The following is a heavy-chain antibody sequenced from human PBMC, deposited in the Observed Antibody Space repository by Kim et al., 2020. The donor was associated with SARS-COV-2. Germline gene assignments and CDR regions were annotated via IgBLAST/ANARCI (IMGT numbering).Heavy chain of an antibody. CDR3: ARDSAYHYNSRDYSPGFFDY. V-gene: IGHV1-69*13. CDR1: GGTLGDYA. Sequence: SVKVSCKASGGTLGDYAFSWLRQAPGQGLEWVGGIIPTFGASNSAQTFQDRVTITADESTSTVYMDLTSLRSEDTAVYYCARDSAYHYNSRDYSPGFFDYRGQGTLVTVSS. D-gene: IGHD3-22*01. CDR2: IIPTFGAS. J-gene: IGHJ4*02.